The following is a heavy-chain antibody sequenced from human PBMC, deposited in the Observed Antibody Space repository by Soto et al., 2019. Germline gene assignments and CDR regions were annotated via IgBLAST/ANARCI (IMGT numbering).Heavy chain of an antibody. Sequence: QVQLVESGGGVVQPGRSLRLSCAASGFTFSSYAMHWVRQAPGKGLEWVAVISYDGSNKYYADSVKGRFTISRDNSKNSRYLQMNSLRAEDTAVYYCARDQEGYSYALGGMDVWGQGTTVTVSS. D-gene: IGHD5-18*01. V-gene: IGHV3-30-3*01. CDR3: ARDQEGYSYALGGMDV. J-gene: IGHJ6*02. CDR2: ISYDGSNK. CDR1: GFTFSSYA.